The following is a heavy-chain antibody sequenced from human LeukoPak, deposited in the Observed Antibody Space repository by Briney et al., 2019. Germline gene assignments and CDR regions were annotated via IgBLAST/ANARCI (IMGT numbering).Heavy chain of an antibody. CDR2: INPDGSRT. CDR1: EFTFGNYA. Sequence: PGGSLRLSCTTSEFTFGNYAMSWVRQAPGKGLVWVSRINPDGSRTTYADSVKGRFTISRDNAKNTVYLQMNSLRAEDTAVYYCARVLSGSWDWFDPWGQGTLVTVSS. J-gene: IGHJ5*02. D-gene: IGHD6-6*01. CDR3: ARVLSGSWDWFDP. V-gene: IGHV3-74*01.